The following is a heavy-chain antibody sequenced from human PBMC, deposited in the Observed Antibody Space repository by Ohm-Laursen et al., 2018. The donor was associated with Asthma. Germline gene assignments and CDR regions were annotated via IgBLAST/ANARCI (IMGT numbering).Heavy chain of an antibody. V-gene: IGHV3-53*01. J-gene: IGHJ6*02. CDR1: GFTVSSNY. Sequence: GSLRLSCTASGFTVSSNYMSWVRQAPGKGLEWVSVIYSGGSTYYADSVKGRFTISRDNSKNTLYLQMNSLRAEDTAVYYCARDPTPHYDILRYGMDVWGQGTTVTVSS. CDR3: ARDPTPHYDILRYGMDV. CDR2: IYSGGST. D-gene: IGHD3-9*01.